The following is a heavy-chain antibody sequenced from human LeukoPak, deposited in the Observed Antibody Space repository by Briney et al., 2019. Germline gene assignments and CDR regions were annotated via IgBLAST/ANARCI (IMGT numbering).Heavy chain of an antibody. CDR2: IIPISGTA. J-gene: IGHJ6*03. D-gene: IGHD6-13*01. CDR3: ARAIAAADDYYYYYMDV. Sequence: SVKVSCKASGGTFSSYAISWVRQAPGQGLEWMGGIIPISGTANYAQKFQGRVTITADESTSTAYMELSSLRSEDTAVYYCARAIAAADDYYYYYMDVWGKGTTVTISS. V-gene: IGHV1-69*13. CDR1: GGTFSSYA.